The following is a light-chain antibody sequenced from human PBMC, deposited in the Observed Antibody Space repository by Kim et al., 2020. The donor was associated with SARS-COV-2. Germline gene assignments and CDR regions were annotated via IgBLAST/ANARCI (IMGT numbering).Light chain of an antibody. V-gene: IGLV2-14*04. J-gene: IGLJ2*01. Sequence: GRSITISCTGTSSDVGGYNYVSWYQQHPGKAPKLMIYDVSKRPSGVSNRFSGSKSGNTASLTISGLQAEDEADYYCSSYTSSSLVVFGGGTKLTVL. CDR3: SSYTSSSLVV. CDR1: SSDVGGYNY. CDR2: DVS.